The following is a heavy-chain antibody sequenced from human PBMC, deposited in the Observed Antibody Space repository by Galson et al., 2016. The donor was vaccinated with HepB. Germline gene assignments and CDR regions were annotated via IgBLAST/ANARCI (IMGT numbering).Heavy chain of an antibody. V-gene: IGHV3-33*01. CDR2: IWYDGNNK. D-gene: IGHD3-10*01. CDR3: ARGEYGSGSYYLLDY. J-gene: IGHJ4*02. Sequence: SLRLSCAASGFTFSSYGMHWVRQAPGKGLEWVAVIWYDGNNKNYADSVKGRFTISRDNSKNTLYPQMNSLGAEDTAVYYRARGEYGSGSYYLLDYWGQGTLVTVSS. CDR1: GFTFSSYG.